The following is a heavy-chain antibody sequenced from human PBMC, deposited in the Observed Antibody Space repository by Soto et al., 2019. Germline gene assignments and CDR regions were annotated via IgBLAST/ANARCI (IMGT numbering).Heavy chain of an antibody. CDR3: GAGQYFSDY. Sequence: QVQLVESGGGLVQPGRSLRLSCAASGFTFSSYGMHWVRQAPGKGLEWVALISYDGSDKYYADSVKGRFTISRDNSKKALYLQMNSLRVEDTAVYYCGAGQYFSDYWGQGALVTVSS. J-gene: IGHJ4*02. CDR2: ISYDGSDK. CDR1: GFTFSSYG. D-gene: IGHD6-13*01. V-gene: IGHV3-30*03.